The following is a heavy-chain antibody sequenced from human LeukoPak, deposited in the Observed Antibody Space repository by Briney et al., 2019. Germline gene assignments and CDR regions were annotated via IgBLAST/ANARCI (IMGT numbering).Heavy chain of an antibody. V-gene: IGHV1-18*01. Sequence: ASVRVSCKVSGYTLTELSMHWVRQAPGQGLEWMGWISAYNGNTNYAQKLQGRVTMTTDTSTSTAYMELRSLRSDDTAVYYCARGDYDFWSGYYGYYFDYWGQGTLVTVSS. CDR2: ISAYNGNT. CDR3: ARGDYDFWSGYYGYYFDY. D-gene: IGHD3-3*01. J-gene: IGHJ4*02. CDR1: GYTLTELS.